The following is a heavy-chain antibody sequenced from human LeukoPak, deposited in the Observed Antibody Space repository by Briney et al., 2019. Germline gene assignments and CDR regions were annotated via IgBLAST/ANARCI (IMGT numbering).Heavy chain of an antibody. CDR1: GYTFTGYY. CDR3: ARDRDPSSPYDAFDI. CDR2: INPDSGVT. D-gene: IGHD3-10*01. Sequence: ASVKVSCKASGYTFTGYYMHWVRQAAGQGLEWMGWINPDSGVTNYAQKFQGRVTMTRDTSISTAYMELSRLRSDDTAVYYCARDRDPSSPYDAFDIWGQGTTVTVSS. J-gene: IGHJ3*02. V-gene: IGHV1-2*02.